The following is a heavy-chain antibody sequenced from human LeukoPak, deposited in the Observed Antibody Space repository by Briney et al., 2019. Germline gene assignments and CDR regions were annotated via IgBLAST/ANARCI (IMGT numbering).Heavy chain of an antibody. J-gene: IGHJ6*03. CDR2: IKTKSEGGTT. D-gene: IGHD3-10*01. CDR3: TTEFKELGSFFYFYYMDV. CDR1: GFTFRTYN. V-gene: IGHV3-15*01. Sequence: GGSLRLSCAASGFTFRTYNMNWVRQAPGKGLEWVGRIKTKSEGGTTDYAAPAKGRFTISRDDSKNALFLQMDSLKSDDTAMYYCTTEFKELGSFFYFYYMDVWGTGTTVTISS.